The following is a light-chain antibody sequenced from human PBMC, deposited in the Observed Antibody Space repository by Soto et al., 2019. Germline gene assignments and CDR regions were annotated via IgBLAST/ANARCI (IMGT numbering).Light chain of an antibody. V-gene: IGLV2-14*02. J-gene: IGLJ1*01. CDR1: SSNVGSYNF. CDR2: EVS. CDR3: CSFTTTSTHV. Sequence: QSVLTQPASVSGSRGQSITISCTGTSSNVGSYNFVSWYRQYPGKAPELIIYEVSQRPSTFFNRFSGSKSGNTASLTISGLQSDDEADYYCCSFTTTSTHVFGTGTKVTVL.